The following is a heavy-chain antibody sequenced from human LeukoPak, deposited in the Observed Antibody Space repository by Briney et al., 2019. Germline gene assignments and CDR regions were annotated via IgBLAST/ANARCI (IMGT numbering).Heavy chain of an antibody. J-gene: IGHJ6*02. V-gene: IGHV1-58*01. CDR1: GFTFTSSA. Sequence: ASVKVSCKASGFTFTSSAVQWVQQARGQRLEWIGWIVVGSGNTNYAQKFQGRVTITADESTSTAYMELSSLRSEDTAVYYCARVGSGSYYPDDYYYYGMDVWGQGTTVTVSS. CDR2: IVVGSGNT. D-gene: IGHD3-10*01. CDR3: ARVGSGSYYPDDYYYYGMDV.